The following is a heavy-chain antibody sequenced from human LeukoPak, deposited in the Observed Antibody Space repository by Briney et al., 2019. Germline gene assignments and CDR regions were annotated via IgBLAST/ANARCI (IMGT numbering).Heavy chain of an antibody. Sequence: PGGSLRLSCAAPGFTFRDYYMSWIRQAPGKGLEWVSYISSSGSTIWYADSVKGRFTISGDNAKNSLYLQMNSLRAEDTAVYYCARSLRGGTGSYNYWGQGTLVTVSS. J-gene: IGHJ4*02. CDR3: ARSLRGGTGSYNY. CDR2: ISSSGSTI. CDR1: GFTFRDYY. V-gene: IGHV3-11*01. D-gene: IGHD3-10*01.